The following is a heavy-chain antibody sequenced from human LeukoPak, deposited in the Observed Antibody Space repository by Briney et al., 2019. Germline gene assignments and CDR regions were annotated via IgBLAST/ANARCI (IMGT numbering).Heavy chain of an antibody. J-gene: IGHJ6*03. CDR1: GFTFSSYA. V-gene: IGHV3-53*01. CDR3: ARDGEGYYYYMDV. CDR2: IHSVGNT. Sequence: GGSLRLSCAASGFTFSSYAMSWVRQAPGKGLEWVSVIHSVGNTYYADSVKGRFTISRDNSKNTLYLQMNSLRAEDTAVYYCARDGEGYYYYMDVWGKGTTVTVSS. D-gene: IGHD3-10*01.